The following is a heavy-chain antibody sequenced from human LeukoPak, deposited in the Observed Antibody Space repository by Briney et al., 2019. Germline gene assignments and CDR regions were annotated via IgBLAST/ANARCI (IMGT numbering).Heavy chain of an antibody. D-gene: IGHD2-21*02. CDR3: VREDTPATANY. CDR1: GFTFTNYA. CDR2: ISGGGGST. Sequence: GGSLRLSCAASGFTFTNYAMSWVRQAPGKGLEWVSGISGGGGSTYYADSVTGRFTISRDNSKDTLFLQMHSLRPGDTAVYYCVREDTPATANYWGQGTLVTISS. J-gene: IGHJ4*02. V-gene: IGHV3-23*01.